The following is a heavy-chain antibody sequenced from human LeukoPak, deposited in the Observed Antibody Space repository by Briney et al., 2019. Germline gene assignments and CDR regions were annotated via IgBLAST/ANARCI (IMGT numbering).Heavy chain of an antibody. V-gene: IGHV3-7*04. CDR1: GFTFSSYW. D-gene: IGHD6-6*01. CDR3: ARSVAKYRNSATEY. J-gene: IGHJ4*02. Sequence: GGSLRLSCAASGFTFSSYWMSWVRQAPGKGLEWVANIKQDGSEKYHVDSVKGRLTISRNNAKNSLYLQMNSRKPEDTAVYYCARSVAKYRNSATEYWGQGTLVTVSS. CDR2: IKQDGSEK.